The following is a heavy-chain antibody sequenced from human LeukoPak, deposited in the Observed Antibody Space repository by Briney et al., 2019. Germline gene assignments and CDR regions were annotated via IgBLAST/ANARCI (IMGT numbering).Heavy chain of an antibody. CDR2: IYYSGST. CDR3: ARDLSGSYYDSSSGNWFDP. CDR1: GGSISSYY. D-gene: IGHD3-22*01. Sequence: ASETLSLTCTVSGGSISSYYWSWIRQPPGKGLEWIGYIYYSGSTNYNPSLKSRVTISVDTSKNQFSLKLSSVTAADTAVYYCARDLSGSYYDSSSGNWFDPWGQGTLVTVSS. J-gene: IGHJ5*02. V-gene: IGHV4-59*01.